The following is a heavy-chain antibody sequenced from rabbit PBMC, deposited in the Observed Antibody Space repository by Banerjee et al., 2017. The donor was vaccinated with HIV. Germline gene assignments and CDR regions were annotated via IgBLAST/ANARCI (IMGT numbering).Heavy chain of an antibody. CDR2: IYTGSGHT. Sequence: QSLEESGGGLVQPEGSLTLTCKASGFSFSSGYDMCWVRQAPGKGLEWIGCIYTGSGHTYYASWAKGRFTISKTSSTTVTLQMTSLTAADTATYFCARGDDYAGYGYSLWGPGTLVTVS. CDR3: ARGDDYAGYGYSL. J-gene: IGHJ4*01. V-gene: IGHV1S40*01. CDR1: GFSFSSGYD. D-gene: IGHD6-1*01.